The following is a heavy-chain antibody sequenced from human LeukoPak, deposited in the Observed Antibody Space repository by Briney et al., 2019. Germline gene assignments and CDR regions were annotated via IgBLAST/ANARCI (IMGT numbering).Heavy chain of an antibody. CDR3: ARGPNPYSSGWYDY. J-gene: IGHJ4*02. CDR2: MNPNSGNT. Sequence: ASVKVSCKASGYTFAGYYLHWVRQAPGQGLEWMGWMNPNSGNTGYAQKFQGRVTITRNTSISTAYMEVSSLRSEDTAVYYCARGPNPYSSGWYDYWGQGTLVTVSS. D-gene: IGHD6-19*01. V-gene: IGHV1-8*03. CDR1: GYTFAGYY.